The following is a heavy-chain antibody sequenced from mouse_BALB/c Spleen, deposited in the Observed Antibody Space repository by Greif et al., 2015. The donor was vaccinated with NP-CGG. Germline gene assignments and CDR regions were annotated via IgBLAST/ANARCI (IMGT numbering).Heavy chain of an antibody. J-gene: IGHJ3*01. CDR3: TRGATFWFAY. D-gene: IGHD3-1*01. V-gene: IGHV1-69*02. CDR1: GYTFTSYW. Sequence: VQLQQSGAELVRPGASVKLSCKASGYTFTSYWINWVKQRPGQGLEWIGNIYPSDSYTNYNQKFKDKATLTVDKSSSTAYMQLSSPTSEDSAVYYCTRGATFWFAYWGQGSLVTVSA. CDR2: IYPSDSYT.